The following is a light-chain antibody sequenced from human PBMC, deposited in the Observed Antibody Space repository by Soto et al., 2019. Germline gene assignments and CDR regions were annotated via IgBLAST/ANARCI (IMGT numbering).Light chain of an antibody. CDR1: QSIANF. Sequence: DVQMTQSPSSLSAYVGDRVTITCKANQSIANFLNWFQHKPGEAPKLLISDASHLELGVPSRFSGSRSGTDFVLDISNLQSEDVATYFCQQYEDLPLTFGGGTKLDI. CDR2: DAS. V-gene: IGKV1-33*01. J-gene: IGKJ4*01. CDR3: QQYEDLPLT.